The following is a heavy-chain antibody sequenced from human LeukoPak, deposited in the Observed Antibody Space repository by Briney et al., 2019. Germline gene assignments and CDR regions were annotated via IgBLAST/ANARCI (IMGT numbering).Heavy chain of an antibody. CDR2: INHGGST. V-gene: IGHV4-38-2*02. D-gene: IGHD3-16*01. CDR1: GYSISSGYY. J-gene: IGHJ4*02. Sequence: SETLSLTCTVSGYSISSGYYWGWIRQPPGKGLEWIGEINHGGSTNYNPSLKSRVTISVDTSKNQFSLKLSSVTAADTAVYYCARLRARNYWGQGTLVTVSS. CDR3: ARLRARNY.